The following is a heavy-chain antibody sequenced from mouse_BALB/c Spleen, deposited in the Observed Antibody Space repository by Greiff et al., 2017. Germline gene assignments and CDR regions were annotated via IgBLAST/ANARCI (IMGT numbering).Heavy chain of an antibody. CDR3: ARDWGYYAMDY. CDR2: IYPYNGAT. V-gene: IGHV1S29*02. D-gene: IGHD4-1*01. Sequence: EVKLEESGPELVKPGASVKISCKASGYTFTDYNMHWVKQSHGKSLEWIGYIYPYNGATGYNQKFKSKATLTVDNSSSTAYMELRSLTSEDSAVYYCARDWGYYAMDYWGQGTSVTVSS. J-gene: IGHJ4*01. CDR1: GYTFTDYN.